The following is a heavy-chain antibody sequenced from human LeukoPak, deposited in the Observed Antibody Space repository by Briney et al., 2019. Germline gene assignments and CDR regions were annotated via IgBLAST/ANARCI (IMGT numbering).Heavy chain of an antibody. CDR1: GGTFSSYA. V-gene: IGHV1-69*13. Sequence: SVKVSCKASGGTFSSYAISRVRRAPGQGLEWMGGIIPIFGTANYAQKFQGRVTITADESTSTAYMELSSLRSEDTAVYYCARGGLKYYYDSSGYYKYAFDIWGQGTMVTVSS. J-gene: IGHJ3*02. CDR3: ARGGLKYYYDSSGYYKYAFDI. CDR2: IIPIFGTA. D-gene: IGHD3-22*01.